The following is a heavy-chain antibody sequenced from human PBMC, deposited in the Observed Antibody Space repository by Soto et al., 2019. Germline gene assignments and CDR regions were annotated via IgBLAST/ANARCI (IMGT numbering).Heavy chain of an antibody. CDR1: GYTFTSHD. Sequence: ASVRVSCKASGYTFTSHDIHWLRQPSGQELEWMGSINPYSGNTAFAPKFQDRIAMTRDTSITTAYMELNSLDSGDTDVYFCSTPSSMDFWGQGTMVTVSS. CDR3: STPSSMDF. J-gene: IGHJ6*02. CDR2: INPYSGNT. D-gene: IGHD6-6*01. V-gene: IGHV1-8*01.